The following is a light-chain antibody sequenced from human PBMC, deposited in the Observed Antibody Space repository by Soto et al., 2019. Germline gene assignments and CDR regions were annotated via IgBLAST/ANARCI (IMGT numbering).Light chain of an antibody. CDR1: QSISSW. J-gene: IGKJ1*01. CDR3: QQYNSYPRT. V-gene: IGKV1-5*03. CDR2: KAS. Sequence: DIQMTQSPSTLSSSVGDRVTITCRASQSISSWLAWYQQKPGKAPKILIYKASTLETEVPSRFSGRGYGTEFTLTVSSLLPDDFAPYYCQQYNSYPRTFGQGTK.